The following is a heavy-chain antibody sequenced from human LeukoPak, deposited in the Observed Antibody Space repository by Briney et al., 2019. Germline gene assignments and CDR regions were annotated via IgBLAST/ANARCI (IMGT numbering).Heavy chain of an antibody. CDR2: IIPIFGTA. Sequence: ASVKVSCKASGGTSSSYAISWVRQAPGQGLEWMGGIIPIFGTANYAQKFQGRVTITADESTSTAYMELSSLRSEDTAVYYCATPLRFLEWLPSLWGQGTLVTVSS. V-gene: IGHV1-69*13. D-gene: IGHD3-3*01. J-gene: IGHJ4*02. CDR1: GGTSSSYA. CDR3: ATPLRFLEWLPSL.